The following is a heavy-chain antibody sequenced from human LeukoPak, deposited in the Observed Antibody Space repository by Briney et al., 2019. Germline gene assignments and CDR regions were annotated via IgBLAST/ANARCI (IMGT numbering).Heavy chain of an antibody. D-gene: IGHD5-12*01. Sequence: ASVKVSRKASGYTFTNYDINWVRQATGQGLEWMGWMNPNSGNTGYAQKFQGRVTMTRNTSISTAYMELSSLRSEDTAVYYCARGGLRFICSDHWGQGTLVTVSS. CDR3: ARGGLRFICSDH. CDR2: MNPNSGNT. J-gene: IGHJ4*02. CDR1: GYTFTNYD. V-gene: IGHV1-8*01.